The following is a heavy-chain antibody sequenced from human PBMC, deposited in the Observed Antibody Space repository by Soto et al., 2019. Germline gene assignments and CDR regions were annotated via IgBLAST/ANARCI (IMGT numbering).Heavy chain of an antibody. Sequence: QVQLEESGGGLVKPGGSLRLSCAASGFTFSAFYMSWIRQAPGKGREYISYISSSGTSANYADSVKGRFTISRDNAKNSLYLQMNSLRAEDTAVYYCARDRGAVTGQYFDYWGQGALVTVSS. CDR2: ISSSGTSA. CDR1: GFTFSAFY. CDR3: ARDRGAVTGQYFDY. J-gene: IGHJ4*02. D-gene: IGHD6-19*01. V-gene: IGHV3-11*05.